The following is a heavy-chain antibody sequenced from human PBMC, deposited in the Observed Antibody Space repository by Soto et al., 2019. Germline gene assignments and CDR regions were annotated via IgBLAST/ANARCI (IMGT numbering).Heavy chain of an antibody. CDR1: GGSITNTDYY. Sequence: SETLSLTCSVSGGSITNTDYYWNWIRQSPGKGLEWIGHIYVTGAVDYNPSLRDRITISQDTSERQFSLNLRLVTAADTAVYYCARLRIATNNYKWFDPWGQGTLVTVSS. J-gene: IGHJ5*02. D-gene: IGHD2-21*01. CDR2: IYVTGAV. CDR3: ARLRIATNNYKWFDP. V-gene: IGHV4-30-4*01.